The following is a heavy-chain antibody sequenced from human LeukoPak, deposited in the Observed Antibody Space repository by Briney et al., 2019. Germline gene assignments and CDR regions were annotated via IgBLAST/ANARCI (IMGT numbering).Heavy chain of an antibody. V-gene: IGHV1-18*01. J-gene: IGHJ4*02. Sequence: ASVKVSCKASGGTFSSYAISWVRQAPGQGLEWMGWISAYNGNTNYAQKLQGRVTMTTDTSTSTAYMELRSLRSDDTAVYYCARDSYYYGSGSRALDYWGQGTLVTVSS. D-gene: IGHD3-10*01. CDR3: ARDSYYYGSGSRALDY. CDR1: GGTFSSYA. CDR2: ISAYNGNT.